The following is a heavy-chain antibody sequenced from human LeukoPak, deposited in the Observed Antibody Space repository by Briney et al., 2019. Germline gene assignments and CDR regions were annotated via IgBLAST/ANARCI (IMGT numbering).Heavy chain of an antibody. J-gene: IGHJ4*02. CDR1: GGSISSGDYY. V-gene: IGHV4-30-4*08. CDR2: IYYSGST. Sequence: PSETLSLTCTVSGGSISSGDYYWSWIRQPPGKGLEWIGYIYYSGSTYYNPSLKSRVTISVDMSKNQFSLKLTSVTAADTAVYYCASASGSYYYFDYWGQGTLVTVSS. D-gene: IGHD1-26*01. CDR3: ASASGSYYYFDY.